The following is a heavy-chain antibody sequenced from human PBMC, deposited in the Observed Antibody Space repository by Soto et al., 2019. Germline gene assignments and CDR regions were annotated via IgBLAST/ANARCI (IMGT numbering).Heavy chain of an antibody. V-gene: IGHV3-30*18. CDR3: AKDPGGYCTNGVCTGGDY. CDR2: ISYDGSNT. J-gene: IGHJ4*02. Sequence: QVQLVESGGGVVQPGRSLRLSCAASGFTFSSYGMHWVRQAPGKGLEWVAVISYDGSNTYYADSVKGRFTISRDNSKNTLYLQMKSLRAEDTAVYYCAKDPGGYCTNGVCTGGDYWGQGTLVTVSS. D-gene: IGHD2-8*01. CDR1: GFTFSSYG.